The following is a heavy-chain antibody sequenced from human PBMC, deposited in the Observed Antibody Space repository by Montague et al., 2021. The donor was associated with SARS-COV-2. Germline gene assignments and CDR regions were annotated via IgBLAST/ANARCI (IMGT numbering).Heavy chain of an antibody. D-gene: IGHD2-15*01. V-gene: IGHV4-31*03. Sequence: TLSLTCTVSGGSISSSSYYWGWIRQHPGKGLEWIGYIYYSGSTYYNPSLKSRVTISVDTSKNQFSLKLSSVTAADTAVYYRARLTAGYCSGGSCYWGTGFDYWGQGTLVTVSS. J-gene: IGHJ4*02. CDR2: IYYSGST. CDR3: ARLTAGYCSGGSCYWGTGFDY. CDR1: GGSISSSSYY.